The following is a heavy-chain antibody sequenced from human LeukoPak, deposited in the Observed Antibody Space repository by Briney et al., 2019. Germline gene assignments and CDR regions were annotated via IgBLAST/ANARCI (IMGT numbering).Heavy chain of an antibody. CDR2: ISSSSSYI. CDR1: GFTFSSYS. V-gene: IGHV3-21*01. CDR3: ARDQWGGYGHFDY. J-gene: IGHJ4*02. D-gene: IGHD3-16*01. Sequence: PGGSLRLSCAASGFTFSSYSMNWVRQAPGKGLEWVSSISSSSSYIYYADSVKGRFTISRDNAKNSLYLQMNSLRAEDTAVYYCARDQWGGYGHFDYWGQGTLVTVSS.